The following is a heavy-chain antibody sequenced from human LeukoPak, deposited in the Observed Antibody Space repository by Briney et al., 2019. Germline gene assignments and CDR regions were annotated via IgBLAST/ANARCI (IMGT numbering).Heavy chain of an antibody. Sequence: VGSLRLSCAASGFTLDDYGMSWVCQAPGRGLEWVSGINWKGGSTGYADPVKGRFTISRDNAKNSLYLQMNSLRAEDTALYYCARGGTHYDFWSGYYTPPYYFDYWGQGTLVTVSS. CDR3: ARGGTHYDFWSGYYTPPYYFDY. V-gene: IGHV3-20*04. D-gene: IGHD3-3*01. J-gene: IGHJ4*02. CDR2: INWKGGST. CDR1: GFTLDDYG.